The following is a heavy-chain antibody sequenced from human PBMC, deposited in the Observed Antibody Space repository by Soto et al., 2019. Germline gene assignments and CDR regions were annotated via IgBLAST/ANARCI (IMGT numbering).Heavy chain of an antibody. CDR1: GFTFSLYS. J-gene: IGHJ4*02. V-gene: IGHV3-21*01. CDR2: ISSSSTFI. CDR3: VRARSTDSRPDY. Sequence: GGSLRLSCAASGFTFSLYSMIWVRQAPGKGLEWVSSISSSSTFIYYADSMKGRFTVSRDNAQNSLYLQLNSLRADDAAVYYCVRARSTDSRPDYWGQGTQVTVSS. D-gene: IGHD3-22*01.